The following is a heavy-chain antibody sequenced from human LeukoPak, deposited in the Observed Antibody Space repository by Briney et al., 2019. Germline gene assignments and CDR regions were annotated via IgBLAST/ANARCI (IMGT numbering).Heavy chain of an antibody. CDR3: ARLSSGYCSSTSMEICGMDV. D-gene: IGHD2-2*01. J-gene: IGHJ6*02. CDR2: IIPILGIA. V-gene: IGHV1-69*04. Sequence: SVKVSCKASGGTFSSYAISWVRQAPGQGLEWMGRIIPILGIANYAQKFQGRATITADKSTSTAYMELSSLRSEDTAVYYCARLSSGYCSSTSMEICGMDVWGQGTTVTVSS. CDR1: GGTFSSYA.